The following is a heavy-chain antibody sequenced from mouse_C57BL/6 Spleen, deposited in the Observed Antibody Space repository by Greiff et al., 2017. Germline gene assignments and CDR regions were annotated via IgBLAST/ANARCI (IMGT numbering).Heavy chain of an antibody. J-gene: IGHJ1*03. Sequence: QVQLQQSGPGLVQPSQSLSITCTVSGFSLTSYGVHWVRQSPGKGLEWLGVIWGGGSTDYNAAFLSRLSITKDNSKSQDFFKMNSLQADDTAIYYCAKNEAYYSDYGGYFDGWGTGTTVTVSS. V-gene: IGHV2-5*01. CDR3: AKNEAYYSDYGGYFDG. CDR1: GFSLTSYG. D-gene: IGHD2-5*01. CDR2: IWGGGST.